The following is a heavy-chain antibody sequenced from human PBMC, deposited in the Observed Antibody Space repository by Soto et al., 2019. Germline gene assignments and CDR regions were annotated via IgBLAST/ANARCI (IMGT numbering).Heavy chain of an antibody. V-gene: IGHV3-7*03. J-gene: IGHJ4*02. Sequence: EVQLVESGGGLVQPGGSLRLSCAASGFTFSTYWMSWVRQAPGKGLEWVANIKEDGSEKYYVDSVKGRFTISRDNANNTLYLQTNSLRAEDTAVYYCVRVGRLRGYWGQGTLVTVSS. CDR1: GFTFSTYW. CDR2: IKEDGSEK. CDR3: VRVGRLRGY.